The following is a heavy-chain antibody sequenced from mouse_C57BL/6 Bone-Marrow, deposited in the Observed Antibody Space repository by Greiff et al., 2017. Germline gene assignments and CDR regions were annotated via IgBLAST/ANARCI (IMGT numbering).Heavy chain of an antibody. D-gene: IGHD2-5*01. CDR2: INPNNGGT. CDR1: GYTFTDYY. Sequence: VQLQQSGPELVKPGASVKISCKASGYTFTDYYMNWVKQSHGKSLEWIGDINPNNGGTSYNQKFKGKATLTVDKSSSTAYMELRSLTSEDSAVYYCARCNPYYSNLFDYWGQGTTLTVSS. V-gene: IGHV1-26*01. CDR3: ARCNPYYSNLFDY. J-gene: IGHJ2*01.